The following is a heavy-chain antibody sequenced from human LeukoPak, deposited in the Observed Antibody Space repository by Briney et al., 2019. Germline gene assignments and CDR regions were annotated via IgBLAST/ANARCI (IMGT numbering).Heavy chain of an antibody. J-gene: IGHJ5*02. D-gene: IGHD6-6*01. Sequence: GGSLRLSCAASGFTFSSYAMSWVRQAPGKGLEWVSGISWNSGSIGYADSVKGRFTISRDNAKNSLYLQMNSLRAEDTALYYCATGSLAYSSSSNWFDPWGQGTLVTVSS. CDR2: ISWNSGSI. V-gene: IGHV3-9*01. CDR3: ATGSLAYSSSSNWFDP. CDR1: GFTFSSYA.